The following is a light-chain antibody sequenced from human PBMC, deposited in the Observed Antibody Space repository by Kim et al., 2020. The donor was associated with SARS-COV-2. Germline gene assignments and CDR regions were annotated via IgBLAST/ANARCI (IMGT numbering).Light chain of an antibody. J-gene: IGKJ1*01. CDR3: LQYGGSPT. CDR1: QSVTSNY. V-gene: IGKV3-20*01. Sequence: EIVLTQSPGTLSLSPGERATLSCRASQSVTSNYLAWYQQKPGQAPRLLIYGASSRATGIPDRFSGSGSGTDFTLTISRLEPEDFAVFYCLQYGGSPTFGRGTKVDIK. CDR2: GAS.